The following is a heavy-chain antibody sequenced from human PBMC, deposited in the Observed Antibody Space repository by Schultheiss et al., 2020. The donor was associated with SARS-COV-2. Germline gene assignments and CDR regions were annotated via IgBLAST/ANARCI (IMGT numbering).Heavy chain of an antibody. CDR3: ARDGYSSSSYDY. V-gene: IGHV3-11*06. CDR2: ISSTGSYA. CDR1: GFTFSDYY. D-gene: IGHD6-6*01. Sequence: GESLKISCVASGFTFSDYYMSWIRQAPGKGLEWLSFISSTGSYANYADSVKGRFTISRDNAKNSLYLQMNSLRAEDTAVYYCARDGYSSSSYDYWGQGTLVTVS. J-gene: IGHJ4*02.